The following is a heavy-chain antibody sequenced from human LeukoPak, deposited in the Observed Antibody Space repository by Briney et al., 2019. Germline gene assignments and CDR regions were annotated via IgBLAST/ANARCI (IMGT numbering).Heavy chain of an antibody. CDR3: ARGGGNKQWLTWFDP. CDR2: FFVSGST. D-gene: IGHD6-19*01. Sequence: ASETLSLTCTVSGGSISSSSDYWGWIRQAPGKGLEWIGSFFVSGSTHYNPSLRSRATLFVDTSKNQFSLKLTSMTAADTAVYYCARGGGNKQWLTWFDPWGQGTLVTVSS. CDR1: GGSISSSSDY. J-gene: IGHJ5*02. V-gene: IGHV4-39*01.